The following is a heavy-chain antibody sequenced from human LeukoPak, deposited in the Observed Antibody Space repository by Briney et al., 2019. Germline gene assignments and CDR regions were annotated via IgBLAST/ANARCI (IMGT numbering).Heavy chain of an antibody. Sequence: SETLSLTCTVSGGSISSYYWSWIRQPPGKGLEWIGYIYYSGSTNYNPSLKSRVTISVDTSKNQFSLKLSSVTAADTAVYYCARGPRGPHVIKRRAFDIWGQGTMVTVSS. CDR2: IYYSGST. V-gene: IGHV4-59*01. J-gene: IGHJ3*02. CDR3: ARGPRGPHVIKRRAFDI. CDR1: GGSISSYY. D-gene: IGHD1-1*01.